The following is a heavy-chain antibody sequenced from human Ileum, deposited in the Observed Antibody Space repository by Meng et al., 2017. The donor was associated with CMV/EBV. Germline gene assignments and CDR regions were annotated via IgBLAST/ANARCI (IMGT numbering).Heavy chain of an antibody. CDR1: GGTFGSYS. J-gene: IGHJ4*02. V-gene: IGHV1-69*02. CDR3: ARSPTSLSYYLEN. Sequence: ASGGTFGSYSISWVRQAPGQGLEWMGRIIPVLGIKSHAQQLQDRVTITTDKSTGTAYMELSSLRSEDTAVYYCARSPTSLSYYLENWGQGTLVTVSS. CDR2: IIPVLGIK. D-gene: IGHD2/OR15-2a*01.